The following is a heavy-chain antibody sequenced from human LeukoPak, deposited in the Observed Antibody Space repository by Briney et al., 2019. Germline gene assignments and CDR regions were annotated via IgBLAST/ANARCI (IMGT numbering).Heavy chain of an antibody. CDR1: GFTFSSYA. CDR3: ANHIGRMRIGPARTFAY. D-gene: IGHD6-13*01. Sequence: AGGSLRLSCAASGFTFSSYAMSWVRQAPGKGLEWVSAISGGGSNRYYADSVKGRFTISRDNAKNTLYLQMNSLRAENTDVYYCANHIGRMRIGPARTFAYYGQGNLVTVSS. CDR2: ISGGGSNR. V-gene: IGHV3-23*01. J-gene: IGHJ4*02.